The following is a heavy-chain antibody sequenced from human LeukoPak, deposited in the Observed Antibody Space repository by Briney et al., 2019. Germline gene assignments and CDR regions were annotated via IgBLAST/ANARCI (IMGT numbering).Heavy chain of an antibody. J-gene: IGHJ2*01. CDR2: ISSSSSYI. V-gene: IGHV3-21*01. D-gene: IGHD6-13*01. Sequence: GGSLRLSCAASGFTFSSYSMNWVRQAPGKGLEWVSSISSSSSYIYYADSVKGRFTISRDNAKNSLYLQMNSLRAEDTAVYYCATPGIAAAGMFWYFDLWGRGTLVTVSS. CDR1: GFTFSSYS. CDR3: ATPGIAAAGMFWYFDL.